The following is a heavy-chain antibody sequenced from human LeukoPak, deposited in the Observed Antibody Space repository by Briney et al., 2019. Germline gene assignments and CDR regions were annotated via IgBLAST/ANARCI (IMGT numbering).Heavy chain of an antibody. CDR3: VASSCGGDCYSGLDN. V-gene: IGHV3-23*01. CDR1: EFTFSNYA. CDR2: ISGSGGGT. Sequence: TGGSLRLSCAASEFTFSNYAMKWVRQAPGKGLEWVSAISGSGGGTYYADSVKGRFTISRDNSKNTLYLQMNSLRAEGTAVYFCVASSCGGDCYSGLDNWGQGTLVTVSS. J-gene: IGHJ4*02. D-gene: IGHD2-21*02.